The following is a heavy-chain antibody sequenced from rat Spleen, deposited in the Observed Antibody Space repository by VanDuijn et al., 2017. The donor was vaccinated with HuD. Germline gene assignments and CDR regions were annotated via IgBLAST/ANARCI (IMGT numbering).Heavy chain of an antibody. Sequence: EVQLVESGGGLVQPGRSLKLSCAASGFSFSDHYMAWVRQAPTKGLEWVASISYDGGSTYYRDSGKGRITISRDNERSTLYLQMNSLRSEDTATYYCTRGGTGDYWGQGVMVTVSS. J-gene: IGHJ2*01. D-gene: IGHD4-3*01. V-gene: IGHV5-20*01. CDR3: TRGGTGDY. CDR1: GFSFSDHY. CDR2: ISYDGGST.